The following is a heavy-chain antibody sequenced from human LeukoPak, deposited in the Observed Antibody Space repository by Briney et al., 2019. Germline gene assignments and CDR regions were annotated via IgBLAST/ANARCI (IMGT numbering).Heavy chain of an antibody. CDR3: ARAGAIDY. CDR2: IGSRGSTI. V-gene: IGHV3-48*03. J-gene: IGHJ4*02. CDR1: GFTFSSYE. Sequence: GGSLRLSCAASGFTFSSYEMNWVRQAPGKGLERVSYIGSRGSTIYYAGSVKGLSTISRDKANNSLYLQMNSLRAEDTAVYYCARAGAIDYWGPGTLVTVSS.